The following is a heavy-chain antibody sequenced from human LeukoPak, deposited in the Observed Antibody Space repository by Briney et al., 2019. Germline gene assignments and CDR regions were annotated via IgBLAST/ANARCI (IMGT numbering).Heavy chain of an antibody. CDR2: INDSGST. V-gene: IGHV4-34*01. J-gene: IGHJ4*02. CDR1: GGSLSGYF. D-gene: IGHD6-6*01. CDR3: ARFTGWQLVDFDY. Sequence: SETLSLTCAVYGGSLSGYFWSWIRQPPGKGLEWLGEINDSGSTNYNPSLKSRVTMSIDTSKNQFSLKLRSVTAADTAVYYCARFTGWQLVDFDYWGQGTLVTVSS.